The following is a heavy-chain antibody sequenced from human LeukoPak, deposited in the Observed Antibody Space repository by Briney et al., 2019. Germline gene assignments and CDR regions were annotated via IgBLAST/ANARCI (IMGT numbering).Heavy chain of an antibody. CDR2: IKQDGSEK. Sequence: AGGSLRLSCAASGFTFSSYWMSWVRQAPGKGLEWVANIKQDGSEKYYVDSVKGRFTISRDNAKNSLYLQMNSLRAEDTAVYYCARWIGSTMVRGVLDYWGQGTLVTVSS. V-gene: IGHV3-7*01. CDR1: GFTFSSYW. J-gene: IGHJ4*02. D-gene: IGHD3-10*01. CDR3: ARWIGSTMVRGVLDY.